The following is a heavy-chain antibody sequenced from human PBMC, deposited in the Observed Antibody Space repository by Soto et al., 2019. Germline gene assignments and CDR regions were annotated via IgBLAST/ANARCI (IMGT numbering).Heavy chain of an antibody. Sequence: GGSLRLSCAASGFTFSSYGMHWVRQAPGKGLEWVAVISYDGSNKYYADSVKGRFTISRDNPKNTLYLQMNSLRAEDTAVYYCANLVVTAIPDAFDIWGQGTIVTVSS. D-gene: IGHD2-21*02. V-gene: IGHV3-30*18. J-gene: IGHJ3*02. CDR2: ISYDGSNK. CDR3: ANLVVTAIPDAFDI. CDR1: GFTFSSYG.